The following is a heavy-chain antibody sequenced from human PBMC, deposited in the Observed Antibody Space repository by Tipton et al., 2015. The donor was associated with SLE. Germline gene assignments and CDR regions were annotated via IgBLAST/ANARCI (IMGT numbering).Heavy chain of an antibody. V-gene: IGHV3-53*01. J-gene: IGHJ6*02. CDR2: IYSGGST. CDR3: ARRGELLNYYGMDV. D-gene: IGHD1-26*01. Sequence: QLVQSGGGLVQPGGSLRLSCAASGFTVSSNYMSWVRQAPGKGLEWVSVIYSGGSTYYADSVKGRFTISRDNAKNSLYLQMNSLRAEDTAVYYCARRGELLNYYGMDVWGQGTTVTVSS. CDR1: GFTVSSNY.